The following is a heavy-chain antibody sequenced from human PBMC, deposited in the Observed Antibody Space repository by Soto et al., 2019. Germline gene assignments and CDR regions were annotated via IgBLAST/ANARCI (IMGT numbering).Heavy chain of an antibody. V-gene: IGHV3-74*01. D-gene: IGHD3-9*01. CDR3: ARAPYYDILTGYSDLDY. CDR1: GFTFSNFW. Sequence: GGSLRLSCAASGFTFSNFWMHWVRQAPGKGLVWVSRINSDGTSKIYADSVKGRFTISRDNAKNTVYLQMNSLRVEDTAVYYCARAPYYDILTGYSDLDYWGQGTLVTVSS. J-gene: IGHJ4*02. CDR2: INSDGTSK.